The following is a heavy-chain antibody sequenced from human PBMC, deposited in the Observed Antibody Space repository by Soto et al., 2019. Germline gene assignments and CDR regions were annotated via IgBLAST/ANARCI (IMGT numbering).Heavy chain of an antibody. D-gene: IGHD2-15*01. CDR1: GYTFTAYY. V-gene: IGHV1-2*02. CDR2: INTETGGT. CDR3: AREPLCGGRCYDNYFDP. J-gene: IGHJ5*02. Sequence: ASVKVSCKTSGYTFTAYYMHWVRQAPGQGLEWMGWINTETGGTNYARKFQGRVTMTRETSASTAYMELTSLRSEDTAVYYCAREPLCGGRCYDNYFDPWGQGTLVTVSS.